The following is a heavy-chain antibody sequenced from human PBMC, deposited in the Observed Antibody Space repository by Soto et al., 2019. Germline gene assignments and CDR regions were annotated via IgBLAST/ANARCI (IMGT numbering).Heavy chain of an antibody. J-gene: IGHJ6*02. V-gene: IGHV3-74*01. Sequence: EVQLVESGGGSVQPGGSLRLSCAASGFSFSSYFMAWVRQAPGEGLVSVSHVPGDGSRASYADSERGRFTISRDNAKNTLYLQMDSLRDEDTAIYYCARENWYSLDVWGQGTTVTVSS. CDR1: GFSFSSYF. CDR2: VPGDGSRA. CDR3: ARENWYSLDV. D-gene: IGHD1-26*01.